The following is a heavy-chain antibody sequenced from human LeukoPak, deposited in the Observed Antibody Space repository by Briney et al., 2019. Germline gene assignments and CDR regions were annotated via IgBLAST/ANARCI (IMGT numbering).Heavy chain of an antibody. D-gene: IGHD2-2*01. Sequence: ASVKVSCKASGYTFTGYYMHWVRQAPGQGLEWMGWINPNSGGTNYAQKFQGRVTMTRDTSISTAYMELSRLRSDDTAVYYCASEGGYCSSTSCYRLFDPWGQGTLVTVSS. CDR2: INPNSGGT. CDR3: ASEGGYCSSTSCYRLFDP. J-gene: IGHJ5*02. CDR1: GYTFTGYY. V-gene: IGHV1-2*02.